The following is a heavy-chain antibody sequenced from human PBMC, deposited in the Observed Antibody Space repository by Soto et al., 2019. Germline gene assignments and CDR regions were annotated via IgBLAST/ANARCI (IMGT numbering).Heavy chain of an antibody. Sequence: GGSLRLSCAASGFTFSSYWMSWVRQAPGKGLEWVANIKQDGSEKYYVDSVKGRFTISRDNAKNSLYLQMNSLRAEDTAVYYCARTGYSHDYYFDYWGQGTLVTVSS. V-gene: IGHV3-7*01. CDR2: IKQDGSEK. CDR3: ARTGYSHDYYFDY. D-gene: IGHD5-18*01. J-gene: IGHJ4*02. CDR1: GFTFSSYW.